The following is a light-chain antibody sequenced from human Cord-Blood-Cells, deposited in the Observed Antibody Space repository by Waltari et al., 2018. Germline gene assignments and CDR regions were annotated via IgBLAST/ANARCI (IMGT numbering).Light chain of an antibody. Sequence: QPALTQPASVSGSPGQSITISCTGTSSDVGGYNYVSWYQQHPGKAPKLMIYDVSNPPSGVSNRFAGSESDNTAVPNISGLQAKVEADYYCASYTSSSTYVFGTGTKDTVL. V-gene: IGLV2-14*03. CDR3: ASYTSSSTYV. CDR2: DVS. CDR1: SSDVGGYNY. J-gene: IGLJ1*01.